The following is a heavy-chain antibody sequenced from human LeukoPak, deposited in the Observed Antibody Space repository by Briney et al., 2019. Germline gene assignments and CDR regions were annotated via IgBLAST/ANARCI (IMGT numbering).Heavy chain of an antibody. CDR2: IGSTGIT. CDR3: ARDRRDASNFYFYGMDV. Sequence: PGGSLRLSCAASGFTFSRYDIPWVRQAAGKGLEWVSAIGSTGITYYPDSVKGRFTISRDDAKTSVYLAMSSLRAEDTAVYSCARDRRDASNFYFYGMDVWGQGTTVTVSS. D-gene: IGHD5-24*01. J-gene: IGHJ6*02. V-gene: IGHV3-13*01. CDR1: GFTFSRYD.